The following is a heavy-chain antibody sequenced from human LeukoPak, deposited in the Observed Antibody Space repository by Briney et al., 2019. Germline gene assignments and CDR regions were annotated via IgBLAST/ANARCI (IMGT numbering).Heavy chain of an antibody. J-gene: IGHJ4*02. CDR2: MKEDGSDI. Sequence: QSGGSLRLSCVASGFSFSSYTMSWVRQAPGKGLEWVAKMKEDGSDINYVDSVKGRFTICRDNAKNSLCLQMSSLRAEDTAVYYCARGGARYLDNWGQGTLVTVSS. CDR3: ARGGARYLDN. D-gene: IGHD3-9*01. CDR1: GFSFSSYT. V-gene: IGHV3-7*01.